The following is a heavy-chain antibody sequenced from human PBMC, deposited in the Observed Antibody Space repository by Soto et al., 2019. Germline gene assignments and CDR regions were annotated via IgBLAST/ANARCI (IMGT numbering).Heavy chain of an antibody. CDR2: IYYSGIT. J-gene: IGHJ6*02. CDR3: ARYKSNYYYGMDV. D-gene: IGHD1-20*01. V-gene: IGHV4-59*01. Sequence: PSDTLSLTCTVSGGSISIYYWSWIRQPPGKGLEWIGYIYYSGITNYNPSLKSRVTISVDTSKNQFSLKLSSVTAADTAVYYCARYKSNYYYGMDVWGQGTTVTVSS. CDR1: GGSISIYY.